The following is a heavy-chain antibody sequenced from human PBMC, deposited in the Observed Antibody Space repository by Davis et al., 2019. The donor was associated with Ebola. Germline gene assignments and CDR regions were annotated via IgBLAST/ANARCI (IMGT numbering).Heavy chain of an antibody. Sequence: HSQTLSLTCVISGDSVSSKSATWNWIRQSPSRGLEWLGRTYYRSKWYNDYAVSVESRIIINSDTSKNQFSLHLNSVTPEDTALYFCARGWLRRGLDAWGEGPRSPSPQ. V-gene: IGHV6-1*01. CDR1: GDSVSSKSAT. CDR2: TYYRSKWYN. D-gene: IGHD3-10*01. CDR3: ARGWLRRGLDA. J-gene: IGHJ6*04.